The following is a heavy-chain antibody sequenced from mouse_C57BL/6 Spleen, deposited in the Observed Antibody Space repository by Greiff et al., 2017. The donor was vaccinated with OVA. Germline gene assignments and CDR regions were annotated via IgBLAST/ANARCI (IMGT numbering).Heavy chain of an antibody. Sequence: VQLQQSGPELVKPGASVKISCKASGYAFSSSWMNWVKQRPGKGLEWIGRIYPGDGDTNYNGKFKGKATLTADKSSSPAYMQLSSLTSEDSAVYFCARSAGSSSGGAMDYWGQGTSVTVSS. CDR3: ARSAGSSSGGAMDY. CDR1: GYAFSSSW. D-gene: IGHD1-1*01. V-gene: IGHV1-82*01. J-gene: IGHJ4*01. CDR2: IYPGDGDT.